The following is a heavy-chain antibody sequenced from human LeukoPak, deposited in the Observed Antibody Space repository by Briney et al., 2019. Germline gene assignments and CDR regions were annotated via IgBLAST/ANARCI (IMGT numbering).Heavy chain of an antibody. CDR1: GGSISSYY. CDR3: SSGWYYGMDV. CDR2: IYYSGST. D-gene: IGHD6-19*01. Sequence: SETLSLTCTASGGSISSYYWSWIRQPPGKGLEWIGYIYYSGSTNYNPSLKSRVTISVDTSKNQFSLKLSSVTAADTAVYYCSSGWYYGMDVWGQGTTVTVSS. J-gene: IGHJ6*02. V-gene: IGHV4-59*08.